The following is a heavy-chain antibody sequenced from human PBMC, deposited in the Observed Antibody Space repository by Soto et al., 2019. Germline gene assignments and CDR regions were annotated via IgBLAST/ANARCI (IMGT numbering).Heavy chain of an antibody. CDR2: ISYAGSNK. V-gene: IGHV3-30*18. J-gene: IGHJ6*02. CDR1: GFTFSSYG. D-gene: IGHD6-13*01. Sequence: GGCLRLSCAASGFTFSSYGMHWVRLALGKGLEWVAVISYAGSNKYYADSVKARFTTSRDNSKHTLYLQMNSLRAEDTAVYYCAKDRGYSSSPWDYYGMDVWGQGTTVTVSS. CDR3: AKDRGYSSSPWDYYGMDV.